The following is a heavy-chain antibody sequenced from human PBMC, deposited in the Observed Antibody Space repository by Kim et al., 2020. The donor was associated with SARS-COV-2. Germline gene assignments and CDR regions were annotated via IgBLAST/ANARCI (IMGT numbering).Heavy chain of an antibody. Sequence: SVKVSCKASGGTFSSYAISWVRQAPGQGLEWMGGIIPIFGTANYAQKFQGRVTITADESTSTAYMELSSLRSEDTAVYYCARDPSITMVQGVIKPRYYYDYGMDGWGQGTAVTVPS. J-gene: IGHJ6*02. CDR2: IIPIFGTA. V-gene: IGHV1-69*13. CDR1: GGTFSSYA. D-gene: IGHD3-10*01. CDR3: ARDPSITMVQGVIKPRYYYDYGMDG.